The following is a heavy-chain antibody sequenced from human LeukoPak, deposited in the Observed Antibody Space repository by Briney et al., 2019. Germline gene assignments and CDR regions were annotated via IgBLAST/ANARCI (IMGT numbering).Heavy chain of an antibody. CDR1: GFTVSSNY. CDR3: ATNGYNSLFDY. CDR2: IYSGGST. V-gene: IGHV3-66*01. D-gene: IGHD5-24*01. Sequence: PGGSLRLSCAASGFTVSSNYMSWVRQAPGKGLEWVSVIYSGGSTYYADSVKGRFTISRDNSKNTLYLQMNSLRAEDTAVYYCATNGYNSLFDYWGQGTLVTVSS. J-gene: IGHJ4*02.